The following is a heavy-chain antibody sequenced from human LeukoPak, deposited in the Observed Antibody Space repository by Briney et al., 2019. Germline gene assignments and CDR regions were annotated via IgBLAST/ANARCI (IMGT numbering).Heavy chain of an antibody. J-gene: IGHJ6*02. V-gene: IGHV1-69*02. CDR1: GYTFTGYY. CDR2: IIPILGIA. CDR3: ASVGGRYYYYYGMDV. Sequence: ASVKVSCKASGYTFTGYYMHWVRPAPGQGREWMGRIIPILGIANYAQKFQGRVTITADKSTSTAYMELSSLRSEDTAVYYCASVGGRYYYYYGMDVWGQGTTVTVSS. D-gene: IGHD1-26*01.